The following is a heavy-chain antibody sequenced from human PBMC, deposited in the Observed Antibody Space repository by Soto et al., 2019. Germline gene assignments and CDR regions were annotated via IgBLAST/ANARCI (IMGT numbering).Heavy chain of an antibody. Sequence: GGSLRLSCAASGFTFNNYAMHWVRQAPGKGLEWVAVISYDGNNKYYADSVKGRFTISRDNSKNTLYLQMSSLKAEDTAVYYCARGPSSLTRFDYWGQGTLVTVSS. V-gene: IGHV3-30-3*01. D-gene: IGHD2-2*01. J-gene: IGHJ4*02. CDR1: GFTFNNYA. CDR2: ISYDGNNK. CDR3: ARGPSSLTRFDY.